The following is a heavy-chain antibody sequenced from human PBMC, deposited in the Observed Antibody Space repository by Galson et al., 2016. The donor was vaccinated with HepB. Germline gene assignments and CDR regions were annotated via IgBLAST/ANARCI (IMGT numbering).Heavy chain of an antibody. D-gene: IGHD1-7*01. V-gene: IGHV1-18*01. CDR3: VGDRDRTLDY. Sequence: SVKVSCKASGYTFTTYGISWGRQAPGQGLEWMGWMSTYSGDTNHAQERQGRVTMTTDRSTNTAYMELRNLKSDDTAVYYCVGDRDRTLDYWGQGTLVTVSS. CDR1: GYTFTTYG. CDR2: MSTYSGDT. J-gene: IGHJ4*02.